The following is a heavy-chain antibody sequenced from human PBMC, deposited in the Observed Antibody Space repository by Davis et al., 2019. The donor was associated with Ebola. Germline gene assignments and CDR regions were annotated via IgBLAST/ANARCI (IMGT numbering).Heavy chain of an antibody. CDR1: GFTFSSYW. D-gene: IGHD6-13*01. CDR2: INSDGSST. J-gene: IGHJ6*04. V-gene: IGHV3-74*01. Sequence: HTGGSLRLSCAASGFTFSSYWMHWVRQAPGKGLVWVSRINSDGSSTSYADSVKGRFTISRDNAKNTLYLQMNSLRAEDTAVYYCARERKSSSLLLAAGNGMDVWGKGTTVTVSS. CDR3: ARERKSSSLLLAAGNGMDV.